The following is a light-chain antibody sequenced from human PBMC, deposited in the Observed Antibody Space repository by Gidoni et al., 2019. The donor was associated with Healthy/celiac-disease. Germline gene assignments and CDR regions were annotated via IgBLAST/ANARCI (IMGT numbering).Light chain of an antibody. CDR1: QSVSSY. CDR3: QQRSNWPPVSYT. Sequence: EIVLTQSPATLSLSPGERATLSCRASQSVSSYLAWYQQKPGQAPRLLIYDASNRATGIPARFSGSGSGTDFTLTISSLEPEDFAVYYCQQRSNWPPVSYTFXQXTKLEIK. CDR2: DAS. V-gene: IGKV3-11*01. J-gene: IGKJ2*01.